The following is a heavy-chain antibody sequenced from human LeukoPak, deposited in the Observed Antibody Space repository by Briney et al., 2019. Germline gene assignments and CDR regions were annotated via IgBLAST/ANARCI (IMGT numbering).Heavy chain of an antibody. D-gene: IGHD6-19*01. CDR1: GYSISSGYY. CDR2: IYHSGST. V-gene: IGHV4-38-2*01. CDR3: ARHLGYSSGWYVDYFDY. Sequence: SETLSLTCAVSGYSISSGYYWGWIRPPPGKGLEWIGIIYHSGSTYYNPSLKSRVTISVDTSKNQFSLKLSSVTAADTAVYYCARHLGYSSGWYVDYFDYWGQGTLVTVSS. J-gene: IGHJ4*02.